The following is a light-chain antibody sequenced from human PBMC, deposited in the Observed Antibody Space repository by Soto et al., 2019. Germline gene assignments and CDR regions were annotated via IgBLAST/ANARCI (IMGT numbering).Light chain of an antibody. CDR2: GAS. CDR3: QQYNNWPPWT. V-gene: IGKV3-15*01. CDR1: QSVSSN. Sequence: EIVMTQSPATLSVSPGERATISCRASQSVSSNLAWYQKKPGQAPRLLIYGASTRATGIPARFSGSGSGTEFTLTISSLQSEDFAVYYCQQYNNWPPWTFGQGTKV. J-gene: IGKJ1*01.